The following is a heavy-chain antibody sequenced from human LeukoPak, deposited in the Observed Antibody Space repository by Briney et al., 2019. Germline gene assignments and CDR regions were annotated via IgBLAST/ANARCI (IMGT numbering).Heavy chain of an antibody. J-gene: IGHJ4*02. D-gene: IGHD4-23*01. CDR3: ARARVTEGIDY. CDR1: GGSFSGYY. CDR2: IDHSGIT. Sequence: PSETLSLTCAVYGGSFSGYYWPWIRHPPGKGLEWIGEIDHSGITNYNPSLKSRVTVSVDTSKNQFSLKMKSVTAADTAVYYCARARVTEGIDYWGQGTRVTASS. V-gene: IGHV4-34*01.